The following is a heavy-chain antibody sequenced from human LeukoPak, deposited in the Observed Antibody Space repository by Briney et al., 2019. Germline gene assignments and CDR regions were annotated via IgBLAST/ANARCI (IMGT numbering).Heavy chain of an antibody. D-gene: IGHD3-10*01. J-gene: IGHJ6*03. Sequence: PGGSLRLSCAVSGFTVSSNYMSWVRQAPGKGMEWVSVIYSGGSTYYADSVKGRFTISRDNSKNTLYLQMNSLRAEDTAVYYCARVFKLEYGSGRTRLPTYYYYYMDVWGKGTTVTISS. CDR3: ARVFKLEYGSGRTRLPTYYYYYMDV. CDR2: IYSGGST. V-gene: IGHV3-66*01. CDR1: GFTVSSNY.